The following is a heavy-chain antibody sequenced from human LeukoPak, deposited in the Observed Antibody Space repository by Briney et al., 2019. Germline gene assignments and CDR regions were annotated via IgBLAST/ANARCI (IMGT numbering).Heavy chain of an antibody. D-gene: IGHD3-10*01. V-gene: IGHV1-2*02. CDR1: GYTFSGTGWY. CDR3: ARDGPAQMVDFDY. CDR2: IYPYTGAT. Sequence: ASVKVSCKASGYTFSGTGWYLYWLRQAPGEGLECMGWIYPYTGATHYAQKFQGRVAMTRDTSISTAYMELSRLRPDDTAVYYCARDGPAQMVDFDYWGQGTLVTVSS. J-gene: IGHJ4*02.